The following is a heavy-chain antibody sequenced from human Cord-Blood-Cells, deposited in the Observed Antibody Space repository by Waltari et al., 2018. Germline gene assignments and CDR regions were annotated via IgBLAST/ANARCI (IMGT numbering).Heavy chain of an antibody. CDR3: AKDPPGIAAAGTVSD. V-gene: IGHV3-23*01. J-gene: IGHJ4*02. Sequence: GFTFSSYAMSWVRQAPGKGLEWVSAISGSGGSTYYADSVKGRFTISRDNSKNTLYLQMNSLRAEDTAVYYCAKDPPGIAAAGTVSDWGQGTLVTVSS. CDR1: GFTFSSYA. D-gene: IGHD6-13*01. CDR2: ISGSGGST.